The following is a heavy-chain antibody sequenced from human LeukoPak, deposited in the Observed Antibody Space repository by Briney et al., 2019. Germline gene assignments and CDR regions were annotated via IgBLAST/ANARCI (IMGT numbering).Heavy chain of an antibody. J-gene: IGHJ4*02. D-gene: IGHD1-26*01. CDR2: IRPDASDT. CDR3: ASISLGANEDY. Sequence: GGSLRLSCAASGFTFRNNWMNWIRQTPGKGLEWVANIRPDASDTGYVDSVKGRFTISRDNAKNLLYLQMNSLRVDDTAVYYCASISLGANEDYWGQGTRVTVSS. CDR1: GFTFRNNW. V-gene: IGHV3-7*03.